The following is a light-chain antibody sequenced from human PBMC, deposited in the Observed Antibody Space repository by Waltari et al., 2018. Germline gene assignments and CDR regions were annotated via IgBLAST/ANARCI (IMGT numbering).Light chain of an antibody. V-gene: IGLV3-21*04. CDR2: YDR. CDR1: NIGTYS. Sequence: SYVVTQPPSVSVAPGETATITCGGDNIGTYSVHWYQQKAGQAPALVIFYDRDRTAGIPDRFSGSNSGNTATLTISRVEAGDEARYYCHVWHPHVDPGVFGTGTEVTVL. CDR3: HVWHPHVDPGV. J-gene: IGLJ1*01.